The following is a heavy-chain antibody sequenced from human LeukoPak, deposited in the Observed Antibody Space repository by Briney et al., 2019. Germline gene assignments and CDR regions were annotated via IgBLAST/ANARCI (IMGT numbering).Heavy chain of an antibody. Sequence: SETLSLTCTVSGGSIRSSSYYWSWLRQPAGRGLEWIGRIYTSGSTNYNPSLKSRVTISVDTSKHQFSLNLSSVTAADTAVYYCARDKLPWNADAFDIWGQGTMVTVSS. J-gene: IGHJ3*02. CDR3: ARDKLPWNADAFDI. V-gene: IGHV4-61*02. D-gene: IGHD4-23*01. CDR2: IYTSGST. CDR1: GGSIRSSSYY.